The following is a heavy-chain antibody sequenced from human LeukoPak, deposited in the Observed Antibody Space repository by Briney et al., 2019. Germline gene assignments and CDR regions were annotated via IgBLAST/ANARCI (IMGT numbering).Heavy chain of an antibody. Sequence: SQTLSLTCAISGDSVSSNSAAWNWIRQSPSRGLEWLGRTYYRSKWYNDYAVSVKSRITINPDTSKNQFSLKLSSVTAADTAVYYCARVWWWELGLDYWGQGTLVTVSS. V-gene: IGHV6-1*01. J-gene: IGHJ4*02. CDR2: TYYRSKWYN. CDR1: GDSVSSNSAA. CDR3: ARVWWWELGLDY. D-gene: IGHD2-15*01.